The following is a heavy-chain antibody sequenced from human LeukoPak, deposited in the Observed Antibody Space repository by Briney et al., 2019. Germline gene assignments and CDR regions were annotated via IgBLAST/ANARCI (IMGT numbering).Heavy chain of an antibody. D-gene: IGHD3-10*01. CDR2: IFSRGSA. J-gene: IGHJ4*02. CDR1: GDSISSGRYY. V-gene: IGHV4-61*02. CDR3: ARAGWIITSGIDY. Sequence: SQTLSLTCSVSGDSISSGRYYWNWIRQPAGKGLEWIGRIFSRGSANYNPSLKSRVTMSVDTSKNQLSLQLNSVTGADTAVYYCARAGWIITSGIDYWGQGALVTVSS.